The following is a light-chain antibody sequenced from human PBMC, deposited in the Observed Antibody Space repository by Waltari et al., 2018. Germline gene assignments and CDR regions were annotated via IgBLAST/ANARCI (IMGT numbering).Light chain of an antibody. V-gene: IGLV2-14*01. CDR1: SSDVGGYNR. CDR2: EVS. CDR3: CSYSSSSTRYV. Sequence: QSALTQPASVSASPGQSITISCTGSSSDVGGYNRVSWYQLHPGNAPKHMVYEVSNRPSGVSNRFSGSKSGNTASLTISGLQAEDEADYYCCSYSSSSTRYVCGTGTGVTV. J-gene: IGLJ1*01.